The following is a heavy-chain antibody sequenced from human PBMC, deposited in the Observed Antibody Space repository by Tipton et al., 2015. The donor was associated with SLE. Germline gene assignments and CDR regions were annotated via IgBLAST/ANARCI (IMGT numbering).Heavy chain of an antibody. J-gene: IGHJ4*02. Sequence: SLRLSCAASGFTFSSYAMSWVRQAPGKGLEWVSVIYSGGSTDYADSVKGRFTISRNNSKNTLYLQMNSLRAEDTALYYRAQDAPGSGPFWGQGTLVTVSS. CDR1: GFTFSSYA. V-gene: IGHV3-23*03. CDR2: IYSGGST. D-gene: IGHD6-19*01. CDR3: AQDAPGSGPF.